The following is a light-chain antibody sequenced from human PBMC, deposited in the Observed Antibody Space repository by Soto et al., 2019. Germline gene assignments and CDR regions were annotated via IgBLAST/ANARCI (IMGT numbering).Light chain of an antibody. CDR1: QSISSY. Sequence: ITMTQSPSSLSASVGDRVTITCRASQSISSYLNWYQQKPGKAPKLLIYAASSLQSGVPSRFSGSGSGTDFTLTISSLQPEDFATYYCQQSYSTPRTFGQGTKVDI. J-gene: IGKJ1*01. CDR2: AAS. V-gene: IGKV1-39*01. CDR3: QQSYSTPRT.